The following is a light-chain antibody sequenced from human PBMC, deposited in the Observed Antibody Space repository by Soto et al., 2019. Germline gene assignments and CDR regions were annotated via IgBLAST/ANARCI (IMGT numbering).Light chain of an antibody. J-gene: IGKJ2*01. Sequence: LVMTQSPATLSVSPGERATLSCRASQSVGSKLIWYQHKPGQAPRLLIYGASARATGIPARFSGSGSGAEFTLTISSVQSEDSASYYCQERSKWPLYTFGQGTKVDIK. CDR1: QSVGSK. CDR2: GAS. V-gene: IGKV3-15*01. CDR3: QERSKWPLYT.